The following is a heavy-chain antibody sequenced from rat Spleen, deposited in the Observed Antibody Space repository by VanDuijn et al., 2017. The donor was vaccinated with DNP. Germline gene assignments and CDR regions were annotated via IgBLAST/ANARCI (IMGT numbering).Heavy chain of an antibody. CDR2: ISTSGTRT. Sequence: EVQLVESGGGLVQPGRSLKLSCAASGFTFGNSYMAWVRQAPKEGLEWVAAISTSGTRTYYPDSVKGRFTISRDNVKSSLYLQMNSLRSEDTATYYCATGVYGGYEDWFANWGQGTLVTVSS. CDR3: ATGVYGGYEDWFAN. CDR1: GFTFGNSY. V-gene: IGHV5-27*01. D-gene: IGHD1-11*01. J-gene: IGHJ3*01.